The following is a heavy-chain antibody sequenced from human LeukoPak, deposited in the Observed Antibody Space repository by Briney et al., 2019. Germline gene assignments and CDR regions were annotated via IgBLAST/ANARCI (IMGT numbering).Heavy chain of an antibody. CDR3: ARDQSSSWSSYYYMDV. CDR2: INTNTGDP. D-gene: IGHD6-6*01. V-gene: IGHV7-4-1*02. CDR1: GYTFTSYA. Sequence: ASVKVSCKASGYTFTSYAMNWVRQAPGQGLEWLGWINTNTGDPTYAQGFTGRFVFSLDTSVSTAYLQISSLKAEDTAVYYCARDQSSSWSSYYYMDVWGKGTTVTVSS. J-gene: IGHJ6*03.